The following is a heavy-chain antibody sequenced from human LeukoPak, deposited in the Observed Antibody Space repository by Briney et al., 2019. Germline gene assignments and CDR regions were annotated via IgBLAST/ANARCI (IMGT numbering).Heavy chain of an antibody. CDR2: IIPIFGTA. V-gene: IGHV1-69*05. CDR3: ASSGYSYGYLSQHYYFDY. CDR1: GGTFSSYA. D-gene: IGHD5-18*01. J-gene: IGHJ4*02. Sequence: GASVKVSCKASGGTFSSYAISWVRRAPGQGLEWMGGIIPIFGTANYAQKFQGRVTITTDESTSTAYMELSSLRSEDTAVYYCASSGYSYGYLSQHYYFDYWGQGTLVTVSS.